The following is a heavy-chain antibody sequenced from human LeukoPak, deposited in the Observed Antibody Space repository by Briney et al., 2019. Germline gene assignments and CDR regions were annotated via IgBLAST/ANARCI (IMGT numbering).Heavy chain of an antibody. CDR1: GGSLSSCNW. J-gene: IGHJ4*02. CDR2: IYHSGTT. CDR3: ATYFYGEYGSYYFDY. Sequence: SGTLSLTCAVSGGSLSSCNWWSWARQPPGKGLEWIGEIYHSGTTNYNPSLQSRVTMSVDKSKNQFSLKLSSVTAADTAVYYCATYFYGEYGSYYFDYWGQGTLVSVSS. V-gene: IGHV4-4*02. D-gene: IGHD4-17*01.